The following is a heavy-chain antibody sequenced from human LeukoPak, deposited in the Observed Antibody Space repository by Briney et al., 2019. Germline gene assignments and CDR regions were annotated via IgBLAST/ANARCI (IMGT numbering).Heavy chain of an antibody. CDR1: GYSFTSYW. J-gene: IGHJ4*02. CDR2: IYPGDSDT. CDR3: ARPVYYDFWSGYPCYFDY. V-gene: IGHV5-51*01. D-gene: IGHD3-3*01. Sequence: KDGESLKISCKGSGYSFTSYWIGWVRQMPGKGLEWMGIIYPGDSDTRYSPSFQGQVTISADKSISTAYLQWSSLKASDTAMYYCARPVYYDFWSGYPCYFDYWRQGTLVTVSS.